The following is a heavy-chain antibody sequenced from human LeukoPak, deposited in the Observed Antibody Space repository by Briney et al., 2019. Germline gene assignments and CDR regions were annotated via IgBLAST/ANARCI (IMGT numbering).Heavy chain of an antibody. CDR2: MNPNSGNT. J-gene: IGHJ5*02. CDR3: AFLSKTYSSNAWFDP. D-gene: IGHD6-13*01. CDR1: GYTFTSYD. V-gene: IGHV1-8*01. Sequence: ASVKFSCKASGYTFTSYDINWVRQATGQGLEWIGWMNPNSGNTGYAQKFQGRVTMTRNTSISTAYMELSSLRSEDTAVYYCAFLSKTYSSNAWFDPWGQGTLVTVSS.